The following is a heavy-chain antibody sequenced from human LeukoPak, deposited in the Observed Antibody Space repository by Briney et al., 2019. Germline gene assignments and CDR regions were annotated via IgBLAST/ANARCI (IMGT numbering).Heavy chain of an antibody. V-gene: IGHV3-74*01. CDR2: INSDGSST. J-gene: IGHJ3*02. CDR3: VRDANYHDGTNYYDVFDM. D-gene: IGHD1-7*01. Sequence: PGGSLRLSCAASGFTFSSYWMHWVRQAPGKGLVWVSRINSDGSSTSYADSVKDRFTISRDNAKNSLHLQMSSLRADDTAVYYCVRDANYHDGTNYYDVFDMWGQGTMVTVSS. CDR1: GFTFSSYW.